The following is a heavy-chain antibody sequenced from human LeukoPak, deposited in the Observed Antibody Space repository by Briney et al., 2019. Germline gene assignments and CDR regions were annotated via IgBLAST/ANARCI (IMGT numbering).Heavy chain of an antibody. D-gene: IGHD6-13*01. Sequence: SETLSLTCTVSGGSISGHYWSWIRQPPGRGLEWIGYIFYSGWTNYNPSLKSRVTMSVDTSKNQFSLQLSSVTAADTAVYYCARVRSAAATNAFDYCGQGTLVTVSS. V-gene: IGHV4-59*11. CDR2: IFYSGWT. CDR1: GGSISGHY. CDR3: ARVRSAAATNAFDY. J-gene: IGHJ4*02.